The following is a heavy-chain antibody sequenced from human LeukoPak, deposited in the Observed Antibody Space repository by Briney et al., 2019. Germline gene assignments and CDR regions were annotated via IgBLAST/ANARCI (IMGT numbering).Heavy chain of an antibody. CDR2: IKQDGSEK. CDR1: GFTFSSYW. CDR3: AGHRGDGYNRPLGD. Sequence: GGSLRLSCAASGFTFSSYWMSWVRQAPGEGLEWVANIKQDGSEKYYVDSVKGRFTISRDNAKNSLYLQMNSLRAEDTAVYYCAGHRGDGYNRPLGDWGQGTLVTVSS. V-gene: IGHV3-7*01. J-gene: IGHJ4*02. D-gene: IGHD5-24*01.